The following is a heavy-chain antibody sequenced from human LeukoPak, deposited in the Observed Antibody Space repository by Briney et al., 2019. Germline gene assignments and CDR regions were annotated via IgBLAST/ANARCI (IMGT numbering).Heavy chain of an antibody. D-gene: IGHD2-2*01. J-gene: IGHJ5*02. Sequence: PGGSLRLSCAASGFTFSAYWMTWVRQPPGKGLEWVANIRQDSSESYYVDSVKGRFTISRDNAKNTVYLQVSSLRAEDTAVYYCAREGVFCVRNCISNSGARFDPWGQGTLVTVSS. CDR1: GFTFSAYW. CDR3: AREGVFCVRNCISNSGARFDP. CDR2: IRQDSSES. V-gene: IGHV3-7*01.